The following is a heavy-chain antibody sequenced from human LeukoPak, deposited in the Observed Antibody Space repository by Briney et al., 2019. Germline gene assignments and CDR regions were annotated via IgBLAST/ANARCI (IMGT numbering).Heavy chain of an antibody. CDR3: ARALFLTDDCYDN. J-gene: IGHJ4*02. V-gene: IGHV3-11*04. Sequence: PGGSLRLSCAASGFTVSNTYMSWVRQPPGKGLEWVSYISSSGTTIYYADSVKGRFTISRDDAKNSLYLQMNSLRAEDTAVYYCARALFLTDDCYDNWGQGTLVTVSS. CDR2: ISSSGTTI. CDR1: GFTVSNTY. D-gene: IGHD2-21*02.